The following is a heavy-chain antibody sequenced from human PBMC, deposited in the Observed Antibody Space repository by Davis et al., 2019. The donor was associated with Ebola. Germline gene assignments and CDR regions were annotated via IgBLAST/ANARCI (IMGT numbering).Heavy chain of an antibody. CDR3: ARGLSGSPPPAAIFHY. Sequence: PSETLSLTCTVSGGSISSGGYYWSWIRQPPVKGLEWIGEINHSGSTNYNPSLKSRVTISIDTSKNQFSLRVNSVTAADTAVYYCARGLSGSPPPAAIFHYWGQGTLVTVSS. CDR2: INHSGST. V-gene: IGHV4-61*08. J-gene: IGHJ4*02. CDR1: GGSISSGGYY. D-gene: IGHD2-2*01.